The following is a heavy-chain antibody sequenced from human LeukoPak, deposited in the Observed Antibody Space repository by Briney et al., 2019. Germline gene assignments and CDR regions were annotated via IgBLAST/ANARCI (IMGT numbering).Heavy chain of an antibody. J-gene: IGHJ4*02. D-gene: IGHD1-26*01. Sequence: GASVKASCKVSGYTLTELSMHWVRQAPGEGLEWMGGFDPEDGETIYAQKFQGRVTMTEDTSTDTAYMELSSLRSEDTAVYYRATVDGSYSGSYYYFDYWGQGTLVTVSS. CDR3: ATVDGSYSGSYYYFDY. V-gene: IGHV1-24*01. CDR2: FDPEDGET. CDR1: GYTLTELS.